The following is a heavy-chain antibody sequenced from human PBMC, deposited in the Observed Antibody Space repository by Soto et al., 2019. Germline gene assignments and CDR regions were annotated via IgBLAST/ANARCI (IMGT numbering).Heavy chain of an antibody. CDR2: IYYSGST. J-gene: IGHJ4*02. CDR3: ARATDYGDYGRIPYYFDY. D-gene: IGHD4-17*01. Sequence: PSETLSLTCTVSGGSISSGGYYWSWLRQHPGKGLEWIGYIYYSGSTYYNPSLKSRVTISVDTSKNQFSLKLSSVTAADTAVYYCARATDYGDYGRIPYYFDYWGQGTLVTVSS. CDR1: GGSISSGGYY. V-gene: IGHV4-31*03.